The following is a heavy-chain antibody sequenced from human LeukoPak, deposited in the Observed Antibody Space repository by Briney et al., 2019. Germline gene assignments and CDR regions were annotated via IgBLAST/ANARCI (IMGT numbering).Heavy chain of an antibody. J-gene: IGHJ4*02. D-gene: IGHD3-10*01. CDR3: AKDTAYYYGSGSYQDY. CDR2: ISGSGDST. V-gene: IGHV3-23*01. CDR1: GFTFSSYA. Sequence: GGSLRLSCAASGFTFSSYAMSWVRQAPGKGLEWVSAISGSGDSTYYADSVKGRFTISRDNSKNTLYLQMNSLRAEDTAVYYCAKDTAYYYGSGSYQDYWGQGTLVTVSS.